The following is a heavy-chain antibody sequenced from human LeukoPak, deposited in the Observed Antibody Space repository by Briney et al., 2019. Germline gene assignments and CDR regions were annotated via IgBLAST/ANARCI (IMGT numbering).Heavy chain of an antibody. CDR1: GDSFSSHY. J-gene: IGHJ5*02. CDR2: ISYRGST. D-gene: IGHD6-13*01. CDR3: ARHSSSWTEYNWFDP. Sequence: PSETLSLTCTVSGDSFSSHYWTWIRQPPGKGLEWIGYISYRGSTNYNPSLKGRVTILIDTSKNQFSLKLSFVTAADTAVYYCARHSSSWTEYNWFDPWGQGTLVTVSS. V-gene: IGHV4-59*08.